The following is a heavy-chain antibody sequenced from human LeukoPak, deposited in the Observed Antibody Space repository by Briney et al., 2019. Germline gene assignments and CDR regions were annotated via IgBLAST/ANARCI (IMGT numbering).Heavy chain of an antibody. CDR3: AREGAARRGVGFDY. V-gene: IGHV1-69*05. J-gene: IGHJ4*02. Sequence: ASVKVSCKASGGTFSSYAISWVRQAPGQGLEWMGGIIPIFGTANYAQKFQGRVTITTDESTSTAYMELSSLRSEDTAVYYCAREGAARRGVGFDYWGQGTLVTVSS. D-gene: IGHD6-6*01. CDR2: IIPIFGTA. CDR1: GGTFSSYA.